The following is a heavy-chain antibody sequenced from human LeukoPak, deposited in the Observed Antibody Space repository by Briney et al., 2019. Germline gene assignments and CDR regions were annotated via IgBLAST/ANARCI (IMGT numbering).Heavy chain of an antibody. CDR3: ARFTTVTTEHFDY. CDR1: GFTFSSYE. D-gene: IGHD4-17*01. J-gene: IGHJ4*02. V-gene: IGHV3-48*03. Sequence: GSLRLSCAASGFTFSSYEMNWVRQAPGKGLEWVSYISSSGSTIYYADSVKGRFTISRDNAKNSLYLQMNSLRAEDTAVYYCARFTTVTTEHFDYWGQGTLVTVSS. CDR2: ISSSGSTI.